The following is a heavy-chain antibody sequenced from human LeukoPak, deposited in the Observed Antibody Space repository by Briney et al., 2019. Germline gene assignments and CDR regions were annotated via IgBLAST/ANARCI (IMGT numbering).Heavy chain of an antibody. CDR3: TRVRVSSYYGMDI. Sequence: GGSLRLSCAASGFTFSSNNMNWVRQAPGKGLEWVSFISGSSSISGSSSVIYYADSVKGRFTTSRDNARNSLYLQMNSLRAEDTAVYYCTRVRVSSYYGMDIWGQGTTVTVSS. CDR1: GFTFSSNN. CDR2: ISGSSSISGSSSVI. V-gene: IGHV3-23*05. J-gene: IGHJ6*02. D-gene: IGHD2/OR15-2a*01.